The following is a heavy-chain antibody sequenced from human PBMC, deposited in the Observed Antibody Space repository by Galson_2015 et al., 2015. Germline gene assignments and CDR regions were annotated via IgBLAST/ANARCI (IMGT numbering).Heavy chain of an antibody. CDR2: INTNSGNP. CDR1: GYTFTSYA. J-gene: IGHJ6*03. V-gene: IGHV7-4-1*02. Sequence: SVKVSCKASGYTFTSYAMNWVRQAPGQGLEWMGWINTNSGNPTYAQSFTGRFVFSLDTSVSTAYLQISSLKAEDTAVYYCARLGAREGAWDHYSMDAWGKGTRSPSP. D-gene: IGHD1-26*01. CDR3: ARLGAREGAWDHYSMDA.